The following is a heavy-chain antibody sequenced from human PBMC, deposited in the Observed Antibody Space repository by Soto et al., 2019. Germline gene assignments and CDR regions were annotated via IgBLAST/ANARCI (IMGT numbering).Heavy chain of an antibody. Sequence: LRLSCAASGFTFSSYAMHWVRQAPGKGLEWVAVISYDGNNKYYADSVKGRFTMSRDNSKNTLYPQMNTLRAEDTAVYYCVRDKYGVTSAYGMDVWGQGTTVTVSS. CDR3: VRDKYGVTSAYGMDV. J-gene: IGHJ6*02. CDR1: GFTFSSYA. V-gene: IGHV3-30-3*01. CDR2: ISYDGNNK. D-gene: IGHD2-21*02.